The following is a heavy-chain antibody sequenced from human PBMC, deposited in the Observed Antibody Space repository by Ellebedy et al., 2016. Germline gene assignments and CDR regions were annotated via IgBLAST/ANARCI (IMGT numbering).Heavy chain of an antibody. CDR3: ARPLVAAAGRGDLGY. Sequence: GESLKISXAASGFTFSSYSMNWVRQAPGKGLEWVSSISSSSSYIYYADSVKGRFTISRDNAKNSLYLQMNSLRAEDTAAYYCARPLVAAAGRGDLGYWGQGTLVTVSS. V-gene: IGHV3-21*01. CDR2: ISSSSSYI. J-gene: IGHJ4*02. D-gene: IGHD6-13*01. CDR1: GFTFSSYS.